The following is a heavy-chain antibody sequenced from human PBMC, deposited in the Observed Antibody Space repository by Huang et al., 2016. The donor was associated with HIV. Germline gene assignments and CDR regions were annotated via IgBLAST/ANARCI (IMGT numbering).Heavy chain of an antibody. V-gene: IGHV5-51*01. Sequence: EVLLVQSGAELKEPGESLKISCKASGYGFSSYWIGWVRQKPGKALDWMGIIYPRDSETKYSPSFDGQVTISADKSTRTAYLQWESLKAPDTAIYFCARQVDGFRSHFDFWGQGTLVSVSS. CDR2: IYPRDSET. J-gene: IGHJ4*02. CDR1: GYGFSSYW. CDR3: ARQVDGFRSHFDF. D-gene: IGHD5-18*01.